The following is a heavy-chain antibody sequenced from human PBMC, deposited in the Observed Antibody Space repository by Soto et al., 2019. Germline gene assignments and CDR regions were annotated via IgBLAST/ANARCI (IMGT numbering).Heavy chain of an antibody. CDR2: IWYDGSNK. CDR1: GFTFSSYG. V-gene: IGHV3-33*01. J-gene: IGHJ3*02. Sequence: GGSLRLSCAASGFTFSSYGMHWVRQAPGKGLEWVAVIWYDGSNKYYADSVKGRFTISRDNSKNTLYLQMNSLRAEDTAVYYCARIFPGLGAFDIWGQGTMVTVSS. D-gene: IGHD3-3*01. CDR3: ARIFPGLGAFDI.